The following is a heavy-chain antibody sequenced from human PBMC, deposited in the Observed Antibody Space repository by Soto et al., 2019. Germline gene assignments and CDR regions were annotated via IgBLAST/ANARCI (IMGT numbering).Heavy chain of an antibody. CDR3: ATSRGMAVAGTFVFYFDY. CDR2: IYPGDSDT. Sequence: GESLKISCQGSGFSFANYWIGWVRQMPGKGLEWMGIIYPGDSDTRYSPSFRGQVTISADRSISTAYLQWGSLKASDTAMYFCATSRGMAVAGTFVFYFDYWGQGALVTVSS. J-gene: IGHJ4*02. D-gene: IGHD6-19*01. V-gene: IGHV5-51*01. CDR1: GFSFANYW.